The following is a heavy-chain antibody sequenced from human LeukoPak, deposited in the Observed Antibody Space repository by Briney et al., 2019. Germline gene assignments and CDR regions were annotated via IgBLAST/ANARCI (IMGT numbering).Heavy chain of an antibody. CDR2: INHSGST. D-gene: IGHD4-17*01. CDR3: ATFRASYGDYVY. J-gene: IGHJ4*02. Sequence: SETLSLTCAVYGGSFSGYYWSWIRQPPGKGLEWIGEINHSGSTNYNPSLKGRVTISVDTSKNQFSLKLSSVTAADTAVYYCATFRASYGDYVYWGQGTLVTVSS. V-gene: IGHV4-34*01. CDR1: GGSFSGYY.